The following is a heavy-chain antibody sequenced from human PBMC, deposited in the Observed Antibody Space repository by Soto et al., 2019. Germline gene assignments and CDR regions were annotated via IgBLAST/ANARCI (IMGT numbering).Heavy chain of an antibody. V-gene: IGHV1-46*01. CDR2: INPSGGST. J-gene: IGHJ4*02. CDR3: VRPTCPGCINAVCYPLDY. Sequence: QVQLVQSGAEVKKPGASVKISCKASGYTFTSYYMHWVRQAPGQGLEWMGIINPSGGSTNYAQKLRGRVAMTRATSTSIVSMELNSLRPEDTAVYYCVRPTCPGCINAVCYPLDYWGQGTLVTVSS. D-gene: IGHD2-8*01. CDR1: GYTFTSYY.